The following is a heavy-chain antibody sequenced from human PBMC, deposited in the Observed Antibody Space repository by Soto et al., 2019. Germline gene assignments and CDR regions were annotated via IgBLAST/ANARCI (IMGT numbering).Heavy chain of an antibody. J-gene: IGHJ4*02. CDR3: VRDLRYCTGASCYPNFDY. V-gene: IGHV3-21*01. Sequence: EVQLVESGGGLVKPGGSLRLSCAASGFTFSNYRMNWVRQAPGKGLEWVSSISSGSTYIYYADSLKGRFTISRDNPKNTLYLQMNSMGAEDTAVYYCVRDLRYCTGASCYPNFDYWGQGTRVTVSS. CDR2: ISSGSTYI. CDR1: GFTFSNYR. D-gene: IGHD2-15*01.